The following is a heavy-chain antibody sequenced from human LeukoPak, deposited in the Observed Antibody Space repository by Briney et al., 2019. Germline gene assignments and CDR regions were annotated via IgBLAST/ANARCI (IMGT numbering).Heavy chain of an antibody. CDR2: IRYDGSNK. V-gene: IGHV3-30*02. CDR1: GFTFSKYG. CDR3: AKEEAAAAGTGRPDY. D-gene: IGHD6-13*01. J-gene: IGHJ4*02. Sequence: GGSLRLSCEVSGFTFSKYGMHWVRQAPGKGLEWVAFIRYDGSNKYYADSVKGRFTISRDNSKNTLYLQMNSLRAEDTAVYYCAKEEAAAAGTGRPDYWGQGTLVTVSS.